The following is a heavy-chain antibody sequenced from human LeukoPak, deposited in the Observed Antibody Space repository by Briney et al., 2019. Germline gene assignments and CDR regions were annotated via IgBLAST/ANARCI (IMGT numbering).Heavy chain of an antibody. Sequence: GESLKISCKGSGYRFSAYWIAWVRQMPGKGLEWMGIIYPDDSDTRYSPSFQGQVTISADKSVSTAYLQWSSLKASDTAMYYCARPNITSYYDSRGYDAFDVWGQGTMVTVSS. V-gene: IGHV5-51*01. J-gene: IGHJ3*01. D-gene: IGHD3-22*01. CDR1: GYRFSAYW. CDR3: ARPNITSYYDSRGYDAFDV. CDR2: IYPDDSDT.